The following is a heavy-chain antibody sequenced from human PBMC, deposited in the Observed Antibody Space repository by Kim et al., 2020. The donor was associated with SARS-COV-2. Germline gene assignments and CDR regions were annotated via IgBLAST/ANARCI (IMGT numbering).Heavy chain of an antibody. D-gene: IGHD6-19*01. Sequence: GGSLRLSCAASGFTFSSYEMNWVRQAPGKGLEWVSYISSSGSTIYYADSVKGRFTISRDNAKNSLYLQMNSLRAEDTAVYYCARVSGWYRRVFDYWGQGTLVTVSS. J-gene: IGHJ4*02. CDR1: GFTFSSYE. CDR3: ARVSGWYRRVFDY. V-gene: IGHV3-48*03. CDR2: ISSSGSTI.